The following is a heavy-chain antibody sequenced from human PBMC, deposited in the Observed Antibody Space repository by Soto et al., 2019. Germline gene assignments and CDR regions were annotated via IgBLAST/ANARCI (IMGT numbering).Heavy chain of an antibody. V-gene: IGHV4-31*03. CDR2: IYYSGST. Sequence: QVQLQESGPGLVKPSQTLSLTCTVSGGSISSGGYYWSWIRQHPGKGLEWIGYIYYSGSTYYNPSLKSRVTISVDTSKNQFSLKLSSVTAADTAVYYCAREHSTYYDILNPDRYFDYWGQGTLVTVSS. CDR3: AREHSTYYDILNPDRYFDY. J-gene: IGHJ4*02. D-gene: IGHD3-9*01. CDR1: GGSISSGGYY.